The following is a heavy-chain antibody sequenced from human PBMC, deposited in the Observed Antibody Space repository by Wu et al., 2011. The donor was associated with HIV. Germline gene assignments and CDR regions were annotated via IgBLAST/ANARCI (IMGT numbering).Heavy chain of an antibody. CDR2: INPNSGGT. V-gene: IGHV1-2*02. J-gene: IGHJ6*03. Sequence: QEQLVQSGAELKKPGASLNVSCKASGYTFTGYYLHWVRQAPGQGLEWMGWINPNSGGTSYAQKFQGRVTMTRDTSISTAYMELSRLRSDDTAMYYCARAPAATYYMDVWGKGTTVTVSS. D-gene: IGHD2-2*01. CDR1: GYTFTGYY. CDR3: ARAPAATYYMDV.